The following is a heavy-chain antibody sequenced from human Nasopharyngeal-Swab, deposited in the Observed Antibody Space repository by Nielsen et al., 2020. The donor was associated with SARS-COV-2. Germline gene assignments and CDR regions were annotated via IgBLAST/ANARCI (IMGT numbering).Heavy chain of an antibody. CDR1: GGSISSSSYY. D-gene: IGHD3-10*01. Sequence: SETLSLTCTVSGGSISSSSYYWGWIRQPPGKGLEWIGSIYYSGSTYYNPSLKSRVTISVDTSKNQFSLKLSSVTAADTAVYYCARHGGYKVRGVTNPAYGMDVWGQGTTVTVSS. CDR3: ARHGGYKVRGVTNPAYGMDV. V-gene: IGHV4-39*01. J-gene: IGHJ6*02. CDR2: IYYSGST.